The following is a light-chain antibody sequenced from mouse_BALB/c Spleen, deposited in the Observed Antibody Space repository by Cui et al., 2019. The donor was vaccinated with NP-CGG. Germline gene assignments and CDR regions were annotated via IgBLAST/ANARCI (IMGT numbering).Light chain of an antibody. V-gene: IGLV1*01. J-gene: IGLJ1*01. CDR1: TGAVTTNKY. Sequence: QAFLTQEPAPTPSPGETVTPTCRSSTGAVTTNKYANWVQEKPDHLFTGLIGGTNNRAPGVPARFSGSLIGDKAALTITGAQTEDEAIYFCALWYSNHWVFGGGTKLTVL. CDR3: ALWYSNHWV. CDR2: GTN.